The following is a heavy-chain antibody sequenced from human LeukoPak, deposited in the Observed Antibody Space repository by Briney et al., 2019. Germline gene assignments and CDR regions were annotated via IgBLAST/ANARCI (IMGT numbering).Heavy chain of an antibody. CDR1: GYTFTSYG. Sequence: GASVKVSCKASGYTFTSYGISWVRQAPGQGLEWMGGIIPIFGTANYAQKFQGRVTITTDESTSTAYMELSSLRSEDTAVYYCARGGLNYGDYNVIHFDYWGQGTLVTVSS. CDR2: IIPIFGTA. CDR3: ARGGLNYGDYNVIHFDY. V-gene: IGHV1-69*05. D-gene: IGHD4-17*01. J-gene: IGHJ4*02.